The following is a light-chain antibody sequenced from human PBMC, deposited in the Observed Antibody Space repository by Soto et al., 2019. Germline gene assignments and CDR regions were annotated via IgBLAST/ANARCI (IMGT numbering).Light chain of an antibody. CDR3: CSYVGSRILM. CDR1: SSDVGLYNH. V-gene: IGLV2-23*02. Sequence: QSALTQPASVSGSPGQSITISCTGTSSDVGLYNHVSWYQQLPGKAPTLIIYEVNERPSGISDRFSGSKSGNTASLTISWLKDEDEADYYCCSYVGSRILMFGGGTKLTVL. J-gene: IGLJ3*02. CDR2: EVN.